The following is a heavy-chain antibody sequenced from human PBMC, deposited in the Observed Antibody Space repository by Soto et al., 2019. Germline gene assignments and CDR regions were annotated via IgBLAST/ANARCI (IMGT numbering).Heavy chain of an antibody. Sequence: QVQLQESGPGLVKPSETLSLTCTVSGGSISGYYYSWIRQPPGKGLEYIGYIYYGGTTNYNPSLKSRGTISIDTSKKQLYLHLRSVTVADPAIYFCARQDVIATYENGLDVWGQGTTVSVS. CDR3: ARQDVIATYENGLDV. CDR2: IYYGGTT. D-gene: IGHD5-12*01. V-gene: IGHV4-59*08. CDR1: GGSISGYY. J-gene: IGHJ6*02.